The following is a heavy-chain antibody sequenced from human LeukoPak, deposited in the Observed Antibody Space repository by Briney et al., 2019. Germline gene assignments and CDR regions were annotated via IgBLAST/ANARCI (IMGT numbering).Heavy chain of an antibody. V-gene: IGHV4-39*01. CDR3: ARQIGRIAARPRWFDP. CDR1: GGSISSSSYY. Sequence: SETLSLTCTVSGGSISSSSYYWGWIRQPPGKGLEWIGGIYYSGSTYYNPSLKSRVTISVDTSKNQFSLKLSSVTAADTAVYYCARQIGRIAARPRWFDPWGQGTLVTVSS. D-gene: IGHD6-6*01. CDR2: IYYSGST. J-gene: IGHJ5*02.